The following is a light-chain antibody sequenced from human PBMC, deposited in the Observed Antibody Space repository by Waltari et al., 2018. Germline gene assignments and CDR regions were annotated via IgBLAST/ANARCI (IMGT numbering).Light chain of an antibody. Sequence: SYDLIQPPSVSVSPGQRASITCSAENLGRTYVCWYQQKPGQSLVLVIYQDTERPSGIPRRFSGYNSGDTATQTNSGTPALDAAHYYWQAWYSATVVVGGGSKLTV. CDR2: QDT. CDR1: NLGRTY. J-gene: IGLJ2*01. V-gene: IGLV3-1*01. CDR3: QAWYSATVV.